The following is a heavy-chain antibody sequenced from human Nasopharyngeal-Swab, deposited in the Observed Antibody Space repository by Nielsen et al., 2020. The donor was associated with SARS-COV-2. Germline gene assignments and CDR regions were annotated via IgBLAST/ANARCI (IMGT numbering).Heavy chain of an antibody. CDR1: GFTFSDYN. CDR2: ISNSGRYI. J-gene: IGHJ1*01. V-gene: IGHV3-21*01. Sequence: GESLKISCAASGFTFSDYNMNWVRQAPGKGLEWVSSISNSGRYIYQADSVKGRFTISRDNAKNSLYLQMNSLRAEDTAVYYCARAGGVSSGEYFQHWGKGTLVTVSS. D-gene: IGHD1-26*01. CDR3: ARAGGVSSGEYFQH.